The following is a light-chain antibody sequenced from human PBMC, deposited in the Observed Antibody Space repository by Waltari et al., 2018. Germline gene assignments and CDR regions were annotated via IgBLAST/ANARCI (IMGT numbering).Light chain of an antibody. CDR3: QQYDHWPWT. J-gene: IGKJ1*01. V-gene: IGKV3D-15*01. Sequence: DIVMPQSQATLSLYPGESATLSCRASQSVRSTFAWFQQKPGQPPRLLIYGTSTRATGIPARFSGSGSGTEFSLTISSLQPEDFATYYCQQYDHWPWTFGQGTRVEAK. CDR2: GTS. CDR1: QSVRST.